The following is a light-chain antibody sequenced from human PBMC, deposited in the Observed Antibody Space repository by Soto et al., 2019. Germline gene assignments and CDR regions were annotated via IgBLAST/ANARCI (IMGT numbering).Light chain of an antibody. CDR3: LQYYDYRT. CDR1: QTITNL. Sequence: DIQLTQSPSTLSASVGDRVTITCRASQTITNLLAWFQQKPGKAPEILIYKASSLQSGVPSRFSGSGSGTEFTLTISSLQPDDYATYHCLQYYDYRTFGQGTKVDSK. J-gene: IGKJ1*01. V-gene: IGKV1-5*03. CDR2: KAS.